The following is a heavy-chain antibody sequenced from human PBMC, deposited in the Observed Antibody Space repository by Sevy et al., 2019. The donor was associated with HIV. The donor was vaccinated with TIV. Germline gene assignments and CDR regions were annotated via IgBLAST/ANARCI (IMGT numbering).Heavy chain of an antibody. D-gene: IGHD3-3*01. J-gene: IGHJ6*02. CDR1: GYTLNYYG. CDR2: VTTYKDST. Sequence: ASVKVSCKASGYTLNYYGISWVRQAPGQGLAWIGWVTTYKDSTNYAQNFQGRVTLTTDTSTNTAYMELRSLRSDDTAVYYCARVDPYYEFGDVWGQGTTVTVSS. V-gene: IGHV1-18*01. CDR3: ARVDPYYEFGDV.